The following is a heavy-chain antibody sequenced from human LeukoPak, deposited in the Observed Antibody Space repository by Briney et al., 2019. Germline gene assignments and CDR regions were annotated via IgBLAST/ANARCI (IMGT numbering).Heavy chain of an antibody. D-gene: IGHD4-11*01. V-gene: IGHV1-18*01. Sequence: GASVKVSCKASGYTFTSYGISWVRQAPGQGLEWMGWISDYNGNTNYAQKLQGRVTMTTDTSTSTAYMELRSLRSDDTAVYYCARERASNYPRFNDYWGQGTLVTVSS. J-gene: IGHJ4*02. CDR2: ISDYNGNT. CDR1: GYTFTSYG. CDR3: ARERASNYPRFNDY.